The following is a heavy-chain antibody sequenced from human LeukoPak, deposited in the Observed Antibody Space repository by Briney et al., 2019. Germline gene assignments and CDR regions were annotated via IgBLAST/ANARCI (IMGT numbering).Heavy chain of an antibody. V-gene: IGHV3-21*01. CDR2: ISRTSSYI. J-gene: IGHJ6*02. D-gene: IGHD2-8*01. CDR1: GFSFSTYS. CDR3: ARGGMGANSQEYFYYGMDV. Sequence: GGSLRLSCAAAGFSFSTYSMNWVRQTPGKGLDWVSSISRTSSYIYYAESVKGRFALSRDNGKNSLYLQLNSLRAEDTAVYYCARGGMGANSQEYFYYGMDVWGQGTTVTVSS.